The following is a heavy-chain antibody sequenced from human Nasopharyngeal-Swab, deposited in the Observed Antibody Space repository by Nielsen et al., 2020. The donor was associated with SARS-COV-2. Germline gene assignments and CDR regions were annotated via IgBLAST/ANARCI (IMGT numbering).Heavy chain of an antibody. J-gene: IGHJ4*02. Sequence: GESLKISCAASGFTFDDYTMQWVRQAPGKGLEWVSLISWDGGSTYYADSVKGRFTISRDNSKNSLYLQMNSLRTEDTALYYCAKGGIAARLFPFDYWGQGTLVTVSS. CDR1: GFTFDDYT. V-gene: IGHV3-43*01. D-gene: IGHD6-6*01. CDR3: AKGGIAARLFPFDY. CDR2: ISWDGGST.